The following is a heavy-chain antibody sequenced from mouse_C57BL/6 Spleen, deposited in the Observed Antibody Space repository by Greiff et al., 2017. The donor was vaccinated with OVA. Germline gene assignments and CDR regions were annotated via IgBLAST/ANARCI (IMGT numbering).Heavy chain of an antibody. CDR2: IDTGGGGT. Sequence: EVKLMESGAELVRPGASVKLSCTASGFNIKDYYMHWVKQRPEQGLEWIGRIDTGGGGTEYAPTFQGKATMTADTSSNTAYLQLSSLTSEDTAVYYCTTPYVDYWGQGTTLTVSS. CDR1: GFNIKDYY. V-gene: IGHV14-1*01. CDR3: TTPYVDY. J-gene: IGHJ2*01.